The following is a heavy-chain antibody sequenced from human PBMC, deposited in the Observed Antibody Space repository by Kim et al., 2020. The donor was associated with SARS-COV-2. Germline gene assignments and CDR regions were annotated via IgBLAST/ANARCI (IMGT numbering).Heavy chain of an antibody. CDR2: IYYSGST. J-gene: IGHJ4*02. CDR1: GGSISSYY. D-gene: IGHD6-19*01. CDR3: ARLSAVAGTLDY. V-gene: IGHV4-59*08. Sequence: SETLSLTCTVSGGSISSYYWSWIRQPPGKGLEWIGYIYYSGSTNYNPSLKSRVTISVDTSKNQFSLKLSSVTAADTAVYYCARLSAVAGTLDYWGQGTLV.